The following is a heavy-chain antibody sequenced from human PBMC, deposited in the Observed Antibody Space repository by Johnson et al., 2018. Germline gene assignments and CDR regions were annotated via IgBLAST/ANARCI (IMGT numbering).Heavy chain of an antibody. CDR1: GFTFKDYG. Sequence: QVQLVESGGGVVLPGRSLRLSCAASGFTFKDYGMHWVRQAPGKGLEWVALIWSHGNREYFADALKGRFSISRDNSKDTLFLEMKDLGVEDTAVYYCAPEYSGNYAFDDWGHEAPVTVCS. CDR3: APEYSGNYAFDD. J-gene: IGHJ4*03. CDR2: IWSHGNRE. V-gene: IGHV3-33*01. D-gene: IGHD1-26*01.